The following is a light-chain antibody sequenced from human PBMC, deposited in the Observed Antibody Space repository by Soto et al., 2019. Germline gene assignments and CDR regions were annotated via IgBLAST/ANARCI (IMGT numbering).Light chain of an antibody. CDR1: SSNIGSNY. Sequence: QTVVTQPPSASGTPGQRVTISCSGSSSNIGSNYVYWYQQLPGTAPKLLIYRNNQRPSGVPDRFSGSKSGTSASLAISGLRSEDEADYYCAAWDDSLEVVFGGGTKVTVL. J-gene: IGLJ2*01. CDR3: AAWDDSLEVV. V-gene: IGLV1-47*01. CDR2: RNN.